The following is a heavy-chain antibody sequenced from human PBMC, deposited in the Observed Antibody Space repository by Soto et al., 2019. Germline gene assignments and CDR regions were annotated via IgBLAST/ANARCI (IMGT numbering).Heavy chain of an antibody. CDR3: AREHLAYCGGDCYLGPEAFDI. CDR2: ILFDGINI. D-gene: IGHD2-21*02. J-gene: IGHJ3*02. CDR1: GFTFSSYG. Sequence: GGSLRLSCAASGFTFSSYGMHWVRQAPGKGLEWVAVILFDGINIYYADSVMGRFTISRDNSKNTLFLQMNSLRAEDTAVYYCAREHLAYCGGDCYLGPEAFDIWGQGTMVTVSS. V-gene: IGHV3-33*01.